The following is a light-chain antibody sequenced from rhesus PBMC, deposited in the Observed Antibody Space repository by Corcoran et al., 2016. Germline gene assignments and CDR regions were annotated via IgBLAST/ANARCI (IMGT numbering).Light chain of an antibody. V-gene: IGLV2S7*01. CDR1: SSDVGHYNY. J-gene: IGLJ1*01. CDR2: EVN. CDR3: SSYTTSNTFV. Sequence: QSAPTQPPSVSGSPGQSVTISCVGTSSDVGHYNYVSWYQHHPGKAPNFLIYEVNKRPSGVSDRFSGSKSDNTASLTISGLQPEDEADYYCSSYTTSNTFVFGTGTRLTVL.